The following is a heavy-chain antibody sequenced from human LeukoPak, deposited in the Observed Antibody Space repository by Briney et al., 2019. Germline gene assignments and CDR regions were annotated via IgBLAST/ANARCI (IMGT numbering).Heavy chain of an antibody. CDR1: GYTFTSYG. V-gene: IGHV1-18*03. CDR3: VRDCRSSSCYPFDY. CDR2: ISAYNGNT. Sequence: ASVRVSCKASGYTFTSYGISWVRQAPGQGLEWMGWISAYNGNTNYAQKFQGRATMTTDASTGTAYMELRSLRSDDMAVYYCVRDCRSSSCYPFDYWGQGTLVTVSS. D-gene: IGHD2-2*01. J-gene: IGHJ4*02.